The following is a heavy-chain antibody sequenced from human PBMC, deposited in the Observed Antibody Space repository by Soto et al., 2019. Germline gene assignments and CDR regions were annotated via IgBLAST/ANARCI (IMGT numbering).Heavy chain of an antibody. D-gene: IGHD1-1*01. Sequence: QVQLQESGPGLVKPSETLSLTCTVSGGSIRNYNWRWILQPPGKGLEWIGFIYYSGNTNYNPSLKRRVNISVDTSKNQFSLNMTSVTAADTAVYYCAVTTATEYFHYWGQGTLVTVSS. CDR3: AVTTATEYFHY. CDR2: IYYSGNT. V-gene: IGHV4-59*01. CDR1: GGSIRNYN. J-gene: IGHJ1*01.